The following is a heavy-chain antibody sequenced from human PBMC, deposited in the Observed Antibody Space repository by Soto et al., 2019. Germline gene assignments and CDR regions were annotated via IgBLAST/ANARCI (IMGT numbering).Heavy chain of an antibody. CDR1: GFMFNNSA. Sequence: GGSLRLSCTASGFMFNNSAMTWVRQAPGQGLQWVASVSDNGGSRGGTYYADSVKGRFTISRDNSKNTLYLQLDSLTGADTAIYYCASAKAVVIAALGIWGQGTMVTVSS. J-gene: IGHJ3*02. D-gene: IGHD2-21*01. CDR3: ASAKAVVIAALGI. V-gene: IGHV3-23*01. CDR2: VSDNGGSRGGT.